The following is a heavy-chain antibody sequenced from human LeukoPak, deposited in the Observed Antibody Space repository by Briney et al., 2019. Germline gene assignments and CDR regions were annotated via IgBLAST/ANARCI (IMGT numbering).Heavy chain of an antibody. CDR1: GFTFSTYW. Sequence: GGSLRLSCVVSGFTFSTYWMSWVRQAPGKGLEWVANIKQDGSEKYYVDSVKGRFTISRDNAKNSLYLQVDSLGDEDTGVHYCTRGWGSSGPGDFWGPGTLVTVSS. D-gene: IGHD6-19*01. CDR3: TRGWGSSGPGDF. J-gene: IGHJ4*02. V-gene: IGHV3-7*01. CDR2: IKQDGSEK.